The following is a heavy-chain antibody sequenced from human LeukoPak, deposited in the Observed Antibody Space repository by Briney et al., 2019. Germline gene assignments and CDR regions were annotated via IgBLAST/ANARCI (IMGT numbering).Heavy chain of an antibody. V-gene: IGHV4-39*07. CDR3: ARNRGDYENWYFDL. CDR1: GGSISSSSYY. Sequence: TSETLSLTCTVSGGSISSSSYYWGWIRQPPGKGLEWIGSIYYSGSTYYNPSLKSRVTISVDTSKNQFSLKLSSVTAADTAVYYCARNRGDYENWYFDLWGRGTLVTVSS. CDR2: IYYSGST. J-gene: IGHJ2*01. D-gene: IGHD4-17*01.